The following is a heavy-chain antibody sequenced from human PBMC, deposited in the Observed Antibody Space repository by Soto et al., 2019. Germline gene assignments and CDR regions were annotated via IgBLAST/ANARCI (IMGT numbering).Heavy chain of an antibody. CDR1: GGSISSSSYY. CDR3: ARTPGNYPPWRAFDI. D-gene: IGHD1-7*01. J-gene: IGHJ3*02. Sequence: QLQLQESGPGLVKPSETLSLTCTVSGGSISSSSYYWGWIRQPPGKGLEGIGSIYYSGSTYYNPSLKSRVTISVDTSKNQFSLKLSSVTAADTAVYYCARTPGNYPPWRAFDIWGQGTMVTVSS. CDR2: IYYSGST. V-gene: IGHV4-39*01.